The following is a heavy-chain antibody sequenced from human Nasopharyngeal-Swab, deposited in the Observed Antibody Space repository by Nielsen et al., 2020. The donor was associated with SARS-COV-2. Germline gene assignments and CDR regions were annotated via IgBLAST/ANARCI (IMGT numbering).Heavy chain of an antibody. CDR2: IGDKDHNYAT. CDR1: GFVFSGSA. CDR3: TTDYYFDY. J-gene: IGHJ4*02. V-gene: IGHV3-73*01. Sequence: GSLRLSCAASGFVFSGSAIHWVRQASGKGLEWVGRIGDKDHNYATTYGAAVKGRFTISRDDSKNTAFLQMDSLKTEDTALHYCTTDYYFDYWGQGTLVTVSS.